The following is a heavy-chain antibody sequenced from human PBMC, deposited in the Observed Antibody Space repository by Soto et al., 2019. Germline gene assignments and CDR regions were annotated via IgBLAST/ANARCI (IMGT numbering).Heavy chain of an antibody. CDR2: IYDNGTT. CDR1: GLTVSNAY. J-gene: IGHJ6*02. D-gene: IGHD3-10*01. V-gene: IGHV3-53*01. CDR3: VRPLPSGRNYGLDV. Sequence: EVQFVESGGGLIQPGGSLRLSCAASGLTVSNAYMAWVRQAPGMGLERVSVIYDNGTTYYADSVKGRFTISRDTSTNTLSLQMDSLRAEDTAVYYCVRPLPSGRNYGLDVWGQGTTVTVSS.